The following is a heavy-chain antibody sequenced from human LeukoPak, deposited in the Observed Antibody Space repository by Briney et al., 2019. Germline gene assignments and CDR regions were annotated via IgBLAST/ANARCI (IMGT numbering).Heavy chain of an antibody. CDR3: ARGSTLIRGFDY. J-gene: IGHJ4*02. Sequence: TSQTLSLTCTVSGGSISSGDYYWNWIRQHPEKGLEWIGYIFYSGSAYYNPSLKSRVTISVDTSKNQFSLKLSSVTAADTAVYYCARGSTLIRGFDYWGQGTLVTVSS. D-gene: IGHD3-10*01. CDR2: IFYSGSA. CDR1: GGSISSGDYY. V-gene: IGHV4-31*03.